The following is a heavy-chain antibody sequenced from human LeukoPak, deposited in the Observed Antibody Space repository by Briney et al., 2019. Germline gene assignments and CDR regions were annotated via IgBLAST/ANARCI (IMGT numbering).Heavy chain of an antibody. J-gene: IGHJ4*02. D-gene: IGHD3-10*01. CDR1: GGSISSSSYY. CDR2: IYYSGST. Sequence: SETLSLTCTVSGGSISSSSYYWGWIRQPPGKGLEWIGSIYYSGSTYYNPSLKSRVTISVDTSKNQFSLKLSSVTAADTAVYYCARRLLWFGEPKGKYFDYWGQGTLVTVSS. V-gene: IGHV4-39*01. CDR3: ARRLLWFGEPKGKYFDY.